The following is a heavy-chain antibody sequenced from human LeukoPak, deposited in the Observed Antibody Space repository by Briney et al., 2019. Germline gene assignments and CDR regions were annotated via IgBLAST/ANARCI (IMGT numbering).Heavy chain of an antibody. D-gene: IGHD4-23*01. J-gene: IGHJ4*02. CDR3: AKAPVVKTGRFDY. CDR2: ISSTGGTT. Sequence: GGTLRLSCAASGFTFSSYGMSWVRQAPGKGLEWVSAISSTGGTTYYADSVKGRFTISRDNSKNTLFLQMNSLRAEDTAVYFCAKAPVVKTGRFDYWGQGTLVTVSS. CDR1: GFTFSSYG. V-gene: IGHV3-23*01.